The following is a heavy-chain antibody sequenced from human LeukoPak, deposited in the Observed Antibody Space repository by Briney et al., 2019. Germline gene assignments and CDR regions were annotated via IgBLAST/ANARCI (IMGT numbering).Heavy chain of an antibody. D-gene: IGHD5-18*01. CDR1: GFTVSSNY. V-gene: IGHV3-66*01. CDR3: ARDSQYSYGRYGEHFDY. J-gene: IGHJ4*02. CDR2: IYSGGST. Sequence: PGGSLRLSCAASGFTVSSNYMSWVRQAPGKGLEWVSVIYSGGSTYYADSVKGRFTISRDNSKNTLYLQMNSLRAEDTAVYYCARDSQYSYGRYGEHFDYWGQGTLVTFSS.